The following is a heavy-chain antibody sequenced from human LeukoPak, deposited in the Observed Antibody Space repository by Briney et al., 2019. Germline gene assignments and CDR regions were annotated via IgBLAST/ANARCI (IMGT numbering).Heavy chain of an antibody. V-gene: IGHV3-30-3*01. CDR1: GFTFSSYP. CDR3: AREKSWYFDY. J-gene: IGHJ4*02. Sequence: GGSLRLSCAASGFTFSSYPLHWVRQTPGKGLEWVAVISSDGSDKHYADPVKGRFTISRDNSKNTLYLQMNSLRAEDTAVYYCAREKSWYFDYWGQGTLVTVSS. CDR2: ISSDGSDK. D-gene: IGHD6-13*01.